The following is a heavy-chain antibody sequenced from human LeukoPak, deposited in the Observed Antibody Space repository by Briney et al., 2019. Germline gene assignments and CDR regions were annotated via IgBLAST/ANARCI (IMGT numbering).Heavy chain of an antibody. CDR2: ISGSGGST. J-gene: IGHJ4*02. V-gene: IGHV3-23*01. CDR3: ARVGRGDTYGYVDY. CDR1: GFTFSSYA. D-gene: IGHD5-18*01. Sequence: GGSLRLSCAASGFTFSSYAMSWVRQAPGKGLEWVSAISGSGGSTYYADSVKGRFTISRDNSKNMLFLQMNSLRAEDTAVYYCARVGRGDTYGYVDYWGQGTLVTVSS.